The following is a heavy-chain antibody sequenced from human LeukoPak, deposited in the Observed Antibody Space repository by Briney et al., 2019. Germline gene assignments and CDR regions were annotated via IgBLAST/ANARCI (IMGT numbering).Heavy chain of an antibody. CDR3: ARKTGGSLDI. CDR1: GFTFSSYS. Sequence: PGGSLRLSCAASGFTFSSYSMNWVRQVPGKGLEWVSYISSSSSTIYYADSVRGRFTISRDNAKDSLYLQMNSLRAEDTAVYYCARKTGGSLDIWGQGTMLTVSS. D-gene: IGHD7-27*01. V-gene: IGHV3-48*01. CDR2: ISSSSSTI. J-gene: IGHJ3*02.